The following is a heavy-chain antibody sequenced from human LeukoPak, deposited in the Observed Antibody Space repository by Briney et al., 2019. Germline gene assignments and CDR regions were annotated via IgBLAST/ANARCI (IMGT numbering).Heavy chain of an antibody. V-gene: IGHV3-21*01. CDR3: AKNGGYCSGGSCYQSSETFDY. CDR1: GFTFSSYS. J-gene: IGHJ4*02. CDR2: ISSSSSYI. Sequence: GGSLRLSCAASGFTFSSYSMNWVRQAPGKGLEWVSSISSSSSYIYYADSVKGRFTISRDNSKNTLYLQMNSLRAEDTAVYYCAKNGGYCSGGSCYQSSETFDYWGQGTLVTVSS. D-gene: IGHD2-15*01.